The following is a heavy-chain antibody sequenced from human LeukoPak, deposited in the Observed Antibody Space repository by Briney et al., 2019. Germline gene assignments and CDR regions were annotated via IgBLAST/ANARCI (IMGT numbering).Heavy chain of an antibody. CDR2: ISGGTDLI. CDR1: GFILSSYS. J-gene: IGHJ3*02. D-gene: IGHD3-10*01. Sequence: GGSLRLSCAASGFILSSYSMNWVRQAPGRGLEWVAYISGGTDLIHYADSVKGRLTISRDNARNSLYLQMHSLRDEDAAVYYCAREGYYGAFDIWGQGTMVTVSS. V-gene: IGHV3-48*02. CDR3: AREGYYGAFDI.